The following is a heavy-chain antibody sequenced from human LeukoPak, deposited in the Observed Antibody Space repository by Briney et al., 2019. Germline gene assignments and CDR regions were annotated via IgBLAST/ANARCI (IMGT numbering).Heavy chain of an antibody. V-gene: IGHV3-74*01. Sequence: GGSLRLSCAASGFSFSRYWMHWVRQAPGKGLVWVSRMNSDGSSTNCADSVKGRFTISRDNAKNILYLQMNSLRAEDTAVYHCATGHYYDSSGYYPLPDAFDIWGQGTMVTVSS. CDR2: MNSDGSST. CDR3: ATGHYYDSSGYYPLPDAFDI. D-gene: IGHD3-22*01. J-gene: IGHJ3*02. CDR1: GFSFSRYW.